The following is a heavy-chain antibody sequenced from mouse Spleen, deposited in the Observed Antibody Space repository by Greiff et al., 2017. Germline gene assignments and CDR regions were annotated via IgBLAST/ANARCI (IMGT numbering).Heavy chain of an antibody. CDR2: IDPSDSYT. J-gene: IGHJ3*01. CDR3: ASPGGGYDSAWFAY. CDR1: GYTFTSYW. Sequence: QVQLQQPGAELVMPGASVKLSCKASGYTFTSYWMHWVKQRPGQGLEWIGEIDPSDSYTNYNQKFKGKATLTVDKSSSTAYMQLSSLTSEDSAVYYCASPGGGYDSAWFAYWGQGTLVTVSA. D-gene: IGHD2-4*01. V-gene: IGHV1-69*01.